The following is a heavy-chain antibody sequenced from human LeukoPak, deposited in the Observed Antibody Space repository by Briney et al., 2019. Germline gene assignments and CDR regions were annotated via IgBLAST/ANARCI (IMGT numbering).Heavy chain of an antibody. D-gene: IGHD3-22*01. Sequence: SETLSLTCAVYGGYFSGYYWSWIRQPPGKGLEWIGEINHSGSTNYNPSLKSRVTISLDTSKNQFSLKLSSVTAADTAVYYCARGAVTGITVIVGAYYMDVWGKGTSVTVSS. CDR2: INHSGST. J-gene: IGHJ6*03. CDR1: GGYFSGYY. CDR3: ARGAVTGITVIVGAYYMDV. V-gene: IGHV4-34*01.